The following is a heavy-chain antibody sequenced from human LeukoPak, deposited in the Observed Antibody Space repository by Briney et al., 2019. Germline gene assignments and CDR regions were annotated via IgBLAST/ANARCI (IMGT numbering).Heavy chain of an antibody. CDR2: NYTSGST. J-gene: IGHJ4*02. D-gene: IGHD3-9*01. V-gene: IGHV4-4*09. CDR3: ARHVYDILSGYSIPYFDY. Sequence: SEILSLTCTVSGGSISSYYWSWIRRPPGKGLEWIGYNYTSGSTNYNPSLKSRVTISVDTFKNQFSLKLSSVTAADTAVYYCARHVYDILSGYSIPYFDYWGQGTLVTVSS. CDR1: GGSISSYY.